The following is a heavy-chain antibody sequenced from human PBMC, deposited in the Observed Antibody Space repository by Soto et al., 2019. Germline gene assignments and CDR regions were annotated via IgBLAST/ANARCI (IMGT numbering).Heavy chain of an antibody. CDR3: VRLYCSGGSCYSAPVH. J-gene: IGHJ4*02. CDR2: ISAYNTNT. CDR1: GYTFNTYG. Sequence: GASVKVSCKASGYTFNTYGVGWVRQAPGQGLEWMGWISAYNTNTNYAQNLQGRVTMTTDTSTSTAYMELRSLRSDDTAMYYCVRLYCSGGSCYSAPVHWGQGTLVTVSS. V-gene: IGHV1-18*01. D-gene: IGHD2-15*01.